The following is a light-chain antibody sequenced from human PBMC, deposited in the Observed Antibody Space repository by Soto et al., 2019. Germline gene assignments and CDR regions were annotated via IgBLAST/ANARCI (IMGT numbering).Light chain of an antibody. J-gene: IGKJ4*01. Sequence: ESVLTQSPATLSLSPGERATLSCRASHSVGRYLAWYQQKPGQAPRLLIYEASNRATGIPGRFSGSGSGTDFTLTISSLEPEDFAVYYCQLRSDWLFTFGGGTKVEIK. V-gene: IGKV3-11*01. CDR2: EAS. CDR1: HSVGRY. CDR3: QLRSDWLFT.